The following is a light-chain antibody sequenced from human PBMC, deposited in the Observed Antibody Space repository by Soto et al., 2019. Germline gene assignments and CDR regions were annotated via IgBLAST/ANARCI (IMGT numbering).Light chain of an antibody. CDR2: NAS. CDR1: QSVTNF. CDR3: QQRYRWPET. Sequence: EIVLTQSPGTLSLYPGERATLSCRASQSVTNFLAWYQQKPGQSPSLLIYNASHRATGIPARFSGSGSGTDFTLTISSLEPEDFAVYYCQQRYRWPETFGQGTKV. V-gene: IGKV3-11*01. J-gene: IGKJ1*01.